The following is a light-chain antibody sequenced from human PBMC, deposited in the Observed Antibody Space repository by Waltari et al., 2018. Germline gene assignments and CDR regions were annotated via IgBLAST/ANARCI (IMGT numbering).Light chain of an antibody. CDR3: QVWDSSSDHNV. V-gene: IGLV3-21*04. Sequence: SYVLTQPPSVSVAPGKTDRITCGGNHIGSKSGHWYQQKPGQAPVLVIYYDSDRPSGIPERFSGSNSGNTATLTISRVEAGDEADYYCQVWDSSSDHNVFGSGTKVTVL. J-gene: IGLJ6*01. CDR1: HIGSKS. CDR2: YDS.